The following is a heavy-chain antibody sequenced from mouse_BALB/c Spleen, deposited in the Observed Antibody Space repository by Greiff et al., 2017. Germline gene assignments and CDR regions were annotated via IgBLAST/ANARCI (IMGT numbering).Heavy chain of an antibody. J-gene: IGHJ4*01. Sequence: EVMLVESGGGLVQPGGSRKLSCAASGFTFSSFGMHWVRQAPEKGLEWVAYISSGSSTIYYADTVKGRFTISRDNPKNTLFLQITSLRSEDTAMYYCARWYGKEARAMDYWGQGTSVTVSS. CDR2: ISSGSSTI. V-gene: IGHV5-17*02. D-gene: IGHD2-10*02. CDR1: GFTFSSFG. CDR3: ARWYGKEARAMDY.